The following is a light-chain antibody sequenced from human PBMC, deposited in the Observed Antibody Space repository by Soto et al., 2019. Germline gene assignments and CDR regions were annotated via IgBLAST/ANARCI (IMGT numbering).Light chain of an antibody. CDR2: GAF. Sequence: EIVMTQSPVTLSVSPGERATLSCRASQSVRSNLAWYQQKPGQAPSLLIYGAFTRATGIPARFSGTGSGTEFTLTISSLQSEDFALYYCQQYNDWPLTFGQGTQ. V-gene: IGKV3-15*01. J-gene: IGKJ1*01. CDR1: QSVRSN. CDR3: QQYNDWPLT.